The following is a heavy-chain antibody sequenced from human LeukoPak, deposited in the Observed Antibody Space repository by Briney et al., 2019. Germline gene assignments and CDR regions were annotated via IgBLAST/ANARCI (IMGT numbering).Heavy chain of an antibody. Sequence: GGSLRLSCAASGFTFSTYWMSWVRQAPGKGLEWVANINKDGSQKYYVDSVKGRFTISRDNAKNLLYLQMNSLRAEDTAVFYCARDPYSGSYGDYYYYYMDVWGKGTTVTISS. CDR2: INKDGSQK. V-gene: IGHV3-7*01. D-gene: IGHD1-26*01. J-gene: IGHJ6*03. CDR3: ARDPYSGSYGDYYYYYMDV. CDR1: GFTFSTYW.